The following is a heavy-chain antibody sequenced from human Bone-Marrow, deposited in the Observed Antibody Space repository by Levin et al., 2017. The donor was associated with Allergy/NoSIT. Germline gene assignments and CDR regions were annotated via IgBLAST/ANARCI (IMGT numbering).Heavy chain of an antibody. Sequence: GESLKISCKASGYTFTSYGISWVRQAPGQGLEWMGWISGYNGNTNYAHKVQGRVTMTTDTSTSTIYMELRSLRSDDTAVYYCARDLGGGVDGMDVWGQGTTVSVSS. V-gene: IGHV1-18*04. CDR1: GYTFTSYG. CDR2: ISGYNGNT. D-gene: IGHD3-16*01. CDR3: ARDLGGGVDGMDV. J-gene: IGHJ6*02.